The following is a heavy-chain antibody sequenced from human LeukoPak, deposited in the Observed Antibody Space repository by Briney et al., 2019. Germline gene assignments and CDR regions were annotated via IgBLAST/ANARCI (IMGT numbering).Heavy chain of an antibody. CDR1: GGSISSYY. V-gene: IGHV4-4*07. Sequence: PSETLSLTCTVSGGSISSYYWSWIRQPAGKGLEWIGRVYTSGSTNYNPSLKSRVTMSIDTSKNQFSLNLSSVTAADTAVYYCATSPSGRGGYNWFDPWGQGTLVTVSS. J-gene: IGHJ5*02. D-gene: IGHD3-16*01. CDR2: VYTSGST. CDR3: ATSPSGRGGYNWFDP.